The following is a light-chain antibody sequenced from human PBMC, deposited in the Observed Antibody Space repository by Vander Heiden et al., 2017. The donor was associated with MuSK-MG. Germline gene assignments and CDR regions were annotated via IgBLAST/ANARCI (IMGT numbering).Light chain of an antibody. V-gene: IGKV1-NL1*01. Sequence: DIQMTQSPSSLSASVGDRVTISCRASQGISNSLAWYQQKPGKAPKRRLYGASRLESGVPSRFSGSESRTDFTLTISSLQPEDFATYYCQQYDRIPRTFGQGTKVEIK. CDR3: QQYDRIPRT. J-gene: IGKJ1*01. CDR1: QGISNS. CDR2: GAS.